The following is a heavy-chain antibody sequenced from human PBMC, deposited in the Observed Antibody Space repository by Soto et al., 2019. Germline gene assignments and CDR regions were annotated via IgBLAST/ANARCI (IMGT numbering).Heavy chain of an antibody. CDR3: ATGGHCSSTSCHSYYFDY. CDR1: GYTLTELS. Sequence: ASVKVSCKVSGYTLTELSMHWVRQAPGKGLEWMGGFDPEDGETIYAQKFQGRVTMTEDTSTDTAYMELSSLRSEDTAVYYCATGGHCSSTSCHSYYFDYWGQGTLVTVSS. V-gene: IGHV1-24*01. CDR2: FDPEDGET. D-gene: IGHD2-2*01. J-gene: IGHJ4*02.